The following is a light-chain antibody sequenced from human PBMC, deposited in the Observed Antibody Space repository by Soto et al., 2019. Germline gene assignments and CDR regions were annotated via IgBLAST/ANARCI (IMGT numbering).Light chain of an antibody. Sequence: ETVMAQSPATLSVSPGETATLSCRASQSVSFKLAWYRQKPGQAPRLLIHSASTRATGIPARFSGSGSGTEFTLTISSLQSEDSAVYYCQQYNNWPPITFGQGTRLEIK. J-gene: IGKJ5*01. CDR1: QSVSFK. CDR2: SAS. CDR3: QQYNNWPPIT. V-gene: IGKV3-15*01.